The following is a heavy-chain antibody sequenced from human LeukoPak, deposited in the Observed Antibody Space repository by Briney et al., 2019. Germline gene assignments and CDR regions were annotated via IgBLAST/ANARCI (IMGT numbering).Heavy chain of an antibody. V-gene: IGHV5-51*01. D-gene: IGHD5-18*01. CDR3: ARLDTAMVPNP. CDR2: IYPSDSDT. Sequence: GESLKISCKGSGYSFSSYWVGWVRQMPGKGLEWMGVIYPSDSDTRYSPSFQGQVTISADKSISTAYLQWSSLKASDTAMYYCARLDTAMVPNPWGQGTLVTVSS. CDR1: GYSFSSYW. J-gene: IGHJ5*02.